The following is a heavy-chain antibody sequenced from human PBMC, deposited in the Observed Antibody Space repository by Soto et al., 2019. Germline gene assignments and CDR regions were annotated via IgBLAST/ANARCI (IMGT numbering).Heavy chain of an antibody. CDR1: GFNFDKYA. V-gene: IGHV3-9*01. Sequence: EVQVVESGGDLVQPGRSLRLSCAASGFNFDKYAMHWVRQAPGKCLEWVSGINSTGRIIGYAESVKGRFTISRDNAKNSLYLQLSSLRAEDTALYSCAKENDGFGDGNMEVWGKGTAVTVSS. CDR3: AKENDGFGDGNMEV. J-gene: IGHJ6*03. D-gene: IGHD3-10*01. CDR2: INSTGRII.